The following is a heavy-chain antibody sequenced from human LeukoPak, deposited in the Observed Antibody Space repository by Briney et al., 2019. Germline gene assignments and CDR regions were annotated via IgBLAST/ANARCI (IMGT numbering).Heavy chain of an antibody. CDR3: AKVHNIYCTNGVCYYDY. V-gene: IGHV3-48*04. D-gene: IGHD2-8*01. CDR1: GFTLSSYA. CDR2: ISSSSSTI. Sequence: PGGSLRLSCAASGFTLSSYAMNWVRQAPGKGLEWVSYISSSSSTIYYADSVKGRFTISRDNAKNSLYLQMNSLRAEDTAVYYCAKVHNIYCTNGVCYYDYWGQGTLVTVSS. J-gene: IGHJ4*02.